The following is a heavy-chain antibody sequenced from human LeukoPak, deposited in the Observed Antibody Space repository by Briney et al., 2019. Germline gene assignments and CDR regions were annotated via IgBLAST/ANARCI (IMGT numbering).Heavy chain of an antibody. Sequence: SETLSLTCTVSGGSMTNYYWSWLRQPAGKGLEWIGRIFSSGNINYNPSLKSRVTMSIDTSKNQFSLKLNSVTAADTAVYYCAKIGSGWYSGNYWGQGTLVTVSS. D-gene: IGHD6-19*01. CDR2: IFSSGNI. V-gene: IGHV4-4*07. CDR1: GGSMTNYY. J-gene: IGHJ4*02. CDR3: AKIGSGWYSGNY.